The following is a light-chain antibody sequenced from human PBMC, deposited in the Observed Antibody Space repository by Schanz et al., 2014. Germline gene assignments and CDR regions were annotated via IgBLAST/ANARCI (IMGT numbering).Light chain of an antibody. CDR2: RNN. CDR1: SSNIGSNY. J-gene: IGLJ3*02. V-gene: IGLV1-47*01. Sequence: QSVLTQPPSASGTPGQRVTISCSGSSSNIGSNYVYWYQQLPGTAPKLLIYRNNQRPSGVPDRFSGSKSGTSASLAISGLQSEDEADYFCSSHTSDNTWVFGGGTKLTVL. CDR3: SSHTSDNTWV.